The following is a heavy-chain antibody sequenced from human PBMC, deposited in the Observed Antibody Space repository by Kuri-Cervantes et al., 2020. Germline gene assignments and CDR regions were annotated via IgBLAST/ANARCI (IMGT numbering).Heavy chain of an antibody. J-gene: IGHJ4*02. CDR3: ARGGYGSGSYYFDY. CDR2: IWYDGSNK. D-gene: IGHD3-10*01. Sequence: GGSLRLSCAASGFTFSSYGMHWVRQAPGKGLEWVAVIWYDGSNKYYADSVKGRFTISRDNSKNTLYLQMNSLRAEDAAVYYCARGGYGSGSYYFDYWGQGTLVTVSS. V-gene: IGHV3-33*01. CDR1: GFTFSSYG.